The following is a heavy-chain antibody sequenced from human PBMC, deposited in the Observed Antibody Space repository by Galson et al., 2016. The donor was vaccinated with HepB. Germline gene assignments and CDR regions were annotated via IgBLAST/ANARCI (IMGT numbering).Heavy chain of an antibody. V-gene: IGHV4-30-2*01. CDR3: ARDSTVGSYFDC. Sequence: NPSLKSRVTISADRSKNQFSLKLDSVTAADTAVYYCARDSTVGSYFDCWGQGTLVTVSS. J-gene: IGHJ4*02. D-gene: IGHD4-23*01.